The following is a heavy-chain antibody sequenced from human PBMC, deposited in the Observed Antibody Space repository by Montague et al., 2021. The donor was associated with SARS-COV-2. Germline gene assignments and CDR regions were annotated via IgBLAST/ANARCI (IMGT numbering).Heavy chain of an antibody. CDR1: GFTFGDYA. D-gene: IGHD3-10*01. CDR3: AKDYYFGAFDI. CDR2: ISWNSGSR. V-gene: IGHV3-9*01. Sequence: LRLSCAASGFTFGDYAMHWVRQTPGKGLEWVSGISWNSGSRGYADSVKGRFTIYRDNAKNSLYLQMNSLRTEDTAFYYCAKDYYFGAFDIWGQGTMVTVSS. J-gene: IGHJ3*02.